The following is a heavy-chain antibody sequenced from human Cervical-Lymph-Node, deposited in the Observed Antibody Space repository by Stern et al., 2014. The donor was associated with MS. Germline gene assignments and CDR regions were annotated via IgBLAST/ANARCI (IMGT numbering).Heavy chain of an antibody. CDR1: GGIFSSYA. Sequence: VQLVESGAEVKKPGSSVKVSCKTSGGIFSSYATNWMRQAPGQGPEWMGGIIPILGTVNYAQKFQGRVTITADEPMSTAYMELSSLRFDDTAMYYCAREGYSTAFDIWGQGTKVTVSS. CDR3: AREGYSTAFDI. J-gene: IGHJ3*02. D-gene: IGHD3-22*01. CDR2: IIPILGTV. V-gene: IGHV1-69*01.